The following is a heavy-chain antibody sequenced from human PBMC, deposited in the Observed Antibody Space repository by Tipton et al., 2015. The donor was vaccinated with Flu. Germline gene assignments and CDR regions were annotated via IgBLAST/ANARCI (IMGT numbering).Heavy chain of an antibody. D-gene: IGHD3-10*01. CDR1: GGSISSYY. CDR3: ARDATMVRGPYYYYGMDV. Sequence: TLSLTCTVSGGSISSYYWSWIRQPAGKGLEWIGRIYTSGSTNYNPSLKSRVTISVDTSKNQFSPKLSSVTAADTAVYYCARDATMVRGPYYYYGMDVWGQGTTVTVSS. J-gene: IGHJ6*02. CDR2: IYTSGST. V-gene: IGHV4-4*07.